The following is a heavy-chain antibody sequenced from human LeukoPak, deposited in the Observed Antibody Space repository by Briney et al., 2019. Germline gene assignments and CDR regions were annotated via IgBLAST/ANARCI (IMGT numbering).Heavy chain of an antibody. V-gene: IGHV4-59*01. CDR3: ARVRYYYDSSGYYHAFDI. CDR2: IYYSGST. CDR1: GGSISSYY. D-gene: IGHD3-22*01. J-gene: IGHJ3*02. Sequence: SETLSLTCTVSGGSISSYYWSCIRQPPGKGLEWSGYIYYSGSTNYNPSLKGRVTISVDTSKNQFSLKLSSVTAADTAVYYCARVRYYYDSSGYYHAFDIWGQGTMVTVSS.